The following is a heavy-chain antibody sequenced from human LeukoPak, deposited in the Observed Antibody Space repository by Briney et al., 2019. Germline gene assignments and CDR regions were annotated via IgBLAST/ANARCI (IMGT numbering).Heavy chain of an antibody. CDR3: ARQIASAGTAGFDF. V-gene: IGHV4-4*07. CDR1: GGSISSYY. Sequence: SETLSLTCTVSGGSISSYYWSWIRQPAGKGLEWIGRIYSTGSTNYNPSLKSRVTMSVDTSKNQFSLRLGSVTAADTAVYYCARQIASAGTAGFDFWGQGALVTVSS. CDR2: IYSTGST. J-gene: IGHJ4*02. D-gene: IGHD6-13*01.